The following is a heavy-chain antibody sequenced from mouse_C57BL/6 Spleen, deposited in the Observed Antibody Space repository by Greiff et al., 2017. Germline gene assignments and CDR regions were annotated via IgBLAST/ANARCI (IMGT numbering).Heavy chain of an antibody. CDR3: ARERGNYVQYAMDY. CDR2: ISYDGSN. V-gene: IGHV3-6*01. CDR1: GYSITSGYY. D-gene: IGHD2-1*01. Sequence: EVQLQESGPGLVKPSQSLSLTCSVTGYSITSGYYWNWIRQFPGNKLEWMGYISYDGSNNYNPSLKNRISITRDTSKNQFFLKLNSVTTEDTATYYCARERGNYVQYAMDYWGQGTSVTVSS. J-gene: IGHJ4*01.